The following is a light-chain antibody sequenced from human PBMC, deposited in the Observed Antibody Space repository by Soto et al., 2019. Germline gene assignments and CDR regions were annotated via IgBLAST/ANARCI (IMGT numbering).Light chain of an antibody. V-gene: IGKV1-33*01. CDR2: ESS. Sequence: DIQMTQSPSSLYASVGDRVTITCQASHDITKYLNWYQQKPWKAPKLLISESSNLEMGVPSRFSGSGYGTDFTFTISSLQPQDIGTYYRQLYDNLYPFSQGTKLEI. CDR1: HDITKY. CDR3: QLYDNLYP. J-gene: IGKJ2*01.